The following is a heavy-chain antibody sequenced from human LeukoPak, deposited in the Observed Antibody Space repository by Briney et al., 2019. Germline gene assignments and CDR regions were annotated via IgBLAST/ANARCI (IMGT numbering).Heavy chain of an antibody. D-gene: IGHD4-23*01. J-gene: IGHJ3*02. CDR3: GITPYRTSDAFDM. Sequence: ASVKLSFNASVYSFTINGISWVRQAPGQGLERMGCISSYNGNTTYAHKLQDRLTITTDTSTTKAYTEQRSLITDATTVYYYGITPYRTSDAFDMWGEGAMVIVSS. V-gene: IGHV1-18*01. CDR2: ISSYNGNT. CDR1: VYSFTING.